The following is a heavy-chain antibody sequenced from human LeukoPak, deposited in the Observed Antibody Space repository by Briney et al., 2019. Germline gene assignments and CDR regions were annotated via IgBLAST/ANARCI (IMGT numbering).Heavy chain of an antibody. CDR2: ISVYNGKT. V-gene: IGHV1-18*01. CDR3: ARDMVRGVISGSIYYYYGMDV. J-gene: IGHJ6*02. CDR1: GYTFTSYG. Sequence: SVKLSCKASGYTFTSYGISWVRQAPGQGLEWMGWISVYNGKTNYAQKLQGRVTMTTDTSTSTVYMELSSLRADDTAVYYCARDMVRGVISGSIYYYYGMDVWGQGTTVTVSS. D-gene: IGHD3-10*01.